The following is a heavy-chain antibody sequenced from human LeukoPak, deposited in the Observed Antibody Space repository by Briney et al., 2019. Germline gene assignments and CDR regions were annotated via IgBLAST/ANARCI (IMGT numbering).Heavy chain of an antibody. J-gene: IGHJ6*02. D-gene: IGHD6-19*01. V-gene: IGHV1-2*02. CDR3: AVAVAGNYYYYGMDV. CDR1: GYTFTGYY. Sequence: GASVKVSCKASGYTFTGYYMHWVRQAPGQGLEWMGWINPNSGGTNYAQKFQGRVTMTRDTSISTAYMELSRLRSDDTAVYYCAVAVAGNYYYYGMDVWGQGTTVTVSS. CDR2: INPNSGGT.